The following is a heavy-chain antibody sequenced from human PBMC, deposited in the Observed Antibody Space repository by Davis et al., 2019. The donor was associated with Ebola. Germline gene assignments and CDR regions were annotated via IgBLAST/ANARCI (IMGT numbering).Heavy chain of an antibody. CDR2: INHSGST. CDR1: GGSFSGYY. D-gene: IGHD6-6*01. V-gene: IGHV4-34*01. J-gene: IGHJ4*02. Sequence: PGGSLRLSCAVYGGSFSGYYWSWIRQPPGKGLEWIGEINHSGSTNYNPSLKSRVTISVDTSKNQFSLKLSSVTAADTAVYYCARGGRQLGVDYWGQGTLVTVSS. CDR3: ARGGRQLGVDY.